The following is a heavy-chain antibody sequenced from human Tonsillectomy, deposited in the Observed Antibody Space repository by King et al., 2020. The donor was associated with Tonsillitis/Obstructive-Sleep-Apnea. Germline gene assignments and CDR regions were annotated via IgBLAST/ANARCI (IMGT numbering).Heavy chain of an antibody. CDR3: TRTPNFYDYGPAGVDY. V-gene: IGHV1-2*02. J-gene: IGHJ4*02. CDR2: INLKSGGT. Sequence: LQLVQSGAEVKKPGASVKVSCKASGYTFTGYYLHWVRQAPGQGLEWMGWINLKSGGTNYAQKFQGRVTMTTDTSISTAYMELNRLRSDDTAVYYCTRTPNFYDYGPAGVDYWGQGTLVTVSS. CDR1: GYTFTGYY. D-gene: IGHD4-17*01.